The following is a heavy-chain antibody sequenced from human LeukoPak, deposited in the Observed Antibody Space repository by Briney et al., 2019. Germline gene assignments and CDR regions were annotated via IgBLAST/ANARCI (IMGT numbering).Heavy chain of an antibody. J-gene: IGHJ5*02. CDR1: GFPFSTNA. D-gene: IGHD1-26*01. V-gene: IGHV3-30*02. Sequence: GGSLRLSCAASGFPFSTNAMHWVRQAPGKGLEWVAFIRYDGDNKIHADSVKGRFTISRDNSKNTVYLQMNSLRHEDTAVYYCAISLYSGGYPWGQGTLVTVSS. CDR2: IRYDGDNK. CDR3: AISLYSGGYP.